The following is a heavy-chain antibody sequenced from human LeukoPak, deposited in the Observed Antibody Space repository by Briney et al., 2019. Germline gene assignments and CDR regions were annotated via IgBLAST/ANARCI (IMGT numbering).Heavy chain of an antibody. J-gene: IGHJ4*02. D-gene: IGHD3-3*01. CDR1: GGSISSGDYY. CDR3: ARDHGFLEWLLLPPTE. Sequence: SQTLSLTCTVSGGSISSGDYYWSWIRQPPGKGLEWIGYIYYSGSTYYNPSLKSRVTISVDTSKNQFSLKLSSVTAADTAVYYCARDHGFLEWLLLPPTEWGQGTLATVSS. V-gene: IGHV4-30-4*01. CDR2: IYYSGST.